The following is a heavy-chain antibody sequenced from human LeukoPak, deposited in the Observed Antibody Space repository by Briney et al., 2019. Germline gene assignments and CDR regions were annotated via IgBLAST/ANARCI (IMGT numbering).Heavy chain of an antibody. Sequence: GGSLRLSCAASGFTFSSYAMSWVRQAPGKGLEWVSAISGSGGSTYYADSVKGRFTISRDNAKNSLYLHMDSLRAEDTAVYYCVRERGYGSGSYYKSLFDYWGQGTLVTVSS. J-gene: IGHJ4*02. CDR1: GFTFSSYA. V-gene: IGHV3-23*01. CDR2: ISGSGGST. D-gene: IGHD3-10*01. CDR3: VRERGYGSGSYYKSLFDY.